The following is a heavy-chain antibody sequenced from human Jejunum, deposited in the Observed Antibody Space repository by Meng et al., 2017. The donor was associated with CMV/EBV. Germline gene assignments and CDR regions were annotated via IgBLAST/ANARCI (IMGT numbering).Heavy chain of an antibody. CDR2: MNPNSGDT. V-gene: IGHV1-8*01. Sequence: SCKASGNSLISYDISWVRQATGQGLEWMGWMNPNSGDTGYAQKFQGRVTMTRNTSISTAYMELSRLTSEDTAMYYCARAPRGYSFYWGQGTLVTVSS. D-gene: IGHD5-18*01. CDR1: GNSLISYD. J-gene: IGHJ4*02. CDR3: ARAPRGYSFY.